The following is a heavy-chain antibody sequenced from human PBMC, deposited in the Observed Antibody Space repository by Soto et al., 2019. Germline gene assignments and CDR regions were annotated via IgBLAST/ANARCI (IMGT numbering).Heavy chain of an antibody. Sequence: GGSLRLSCGAPGVTFKDYGMHWVRQAPGKGLEWVAVISYDGKQTYYADSVKGRFTISKDKSKRTLFLQINSLRVDDTAVYYCARDGWGSNWYFDLWGRGTLVTVSS. D-gene: IGHD3-16*01. CDR2: ISYDGKQT. V-gene: IGHV3-30*03. CDR1: GVTFKDYG. J-gene: IGHJ2*01. CDR3: ARDGWGSNWYFDL.